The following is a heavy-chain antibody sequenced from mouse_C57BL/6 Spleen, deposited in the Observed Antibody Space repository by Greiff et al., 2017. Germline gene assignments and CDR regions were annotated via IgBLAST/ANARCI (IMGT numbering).Heavy chain of an antibody. Sequence: QVQLQQPGAELVRPGSSVKLSCKASGYTFTSYWMHWVKQRPIQGLEWIGNIDPSDSETHYNQKFKDKATLTADKSSSTAYMQLSSLTSEDSAVYYCARYDCHYYAMDYWGQGTSVTVSS. CDR3: ARYDCHYYAMDY. D-gene: IGHD2-4*01. J-gene: IGHJ4*01. CDR1: GYTFTSYW. CDR2: IDPSDSET. V-gene: IGHV1-52*01.